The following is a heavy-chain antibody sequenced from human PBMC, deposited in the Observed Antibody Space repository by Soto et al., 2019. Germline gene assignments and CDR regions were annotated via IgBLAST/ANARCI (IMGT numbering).Heavy chain of an antibody. Sequence: QVLLVQSGAEVKKPGSSVQVSCKSAGGSFSSYTVSWVLQAPGQGLDYMGGIIPVFGTPTYTEKFQGRITITADESTGTAYMELTSLKYDDTAVYYCDRGVTANYMGGDAFAIWGQGTMDTVSS. J-gene: IGHJ3*02. CDR1: GGSFSSYT. CDR2: IIPVFGTP. V-gene: IGHV1-69*01. CDR3: DRGVTANYMGGDAFAI. D-gene: IGHD3-16*01.